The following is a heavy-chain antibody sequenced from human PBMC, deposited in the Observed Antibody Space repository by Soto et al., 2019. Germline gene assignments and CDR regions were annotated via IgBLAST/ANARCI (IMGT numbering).Heavy chain of an antibody. V-gene: IGHV1-2*02. CDR3: VRDLAALYDSSGYYLDY. D-gene: IGHD3-22*01. Sequence: QVQLVHSGAEVKEPGASVKVSCKASGYTFTDHYMHWVRQAPGQGLEWMGCLDPNSGATNYAQRFKGRVTMTSDTSISTAYMELSRLTSDDTAIYYCVRDLAALYDSSGYYLDYWGQGSLVTVSS. J-gene: IGHJ4*02. CDR1: GYTFTDHY. CDR2: LDPNSGAT.